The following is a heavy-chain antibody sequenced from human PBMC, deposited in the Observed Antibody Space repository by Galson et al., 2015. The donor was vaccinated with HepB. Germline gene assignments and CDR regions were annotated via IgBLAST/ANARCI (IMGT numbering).Heavy chain of an antibody. CDR3: ARAPRISFGELMQPLTR. J-gene: IGHJ4*02. V-gene: IGHV1-18*01. CDR2: VSGYDGSA. D-gene: IGHD3-10*01. Sequence: SVKVSCKVSGYEFNKYGLSWVRQAPGQGLEWMGWVSGYDGSANYAPKFQDRVTITRDPAASAAYMELGSLTSEDTAIYYFARAPRISFGELMQPLTRWGLGTLVTVSS. CDR1: GYEFNKYG.